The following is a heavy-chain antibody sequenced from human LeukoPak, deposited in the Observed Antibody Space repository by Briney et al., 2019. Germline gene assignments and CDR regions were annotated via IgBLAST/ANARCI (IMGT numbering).Heavy chain of an antibody. Sequence: GGSLRLSCAASGFTFSSYWMHWVRQAPGKGLVWVSRINSDGSSTSYADSAKGRFTIFRDNAKNTLYLQMNSLRAEDTAVYYCARGLKGIAAAGTYYFDYWGQGTLVTVPS. J-gene: IGHJ4*02. CDR2: INSDGSST. CDR3: ARGLKGIAAAGTYYFDY. CDR1: GFTFSSYW. D-gene: IGHD6-13*01. V-gene: IGHV3-74*01.